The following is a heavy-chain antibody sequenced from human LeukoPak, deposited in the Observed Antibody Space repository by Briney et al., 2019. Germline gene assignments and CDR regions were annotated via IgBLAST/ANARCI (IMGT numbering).Heavy chain of an antibody. V-gene: IGHV4-39*01. CDR1: GDSVSSTGYY. J-gene: IGHJ3*01. CDR2: IYYSGST. D-gene: IGHD3-22*01. CDR3: AKAGARYSDSSGLYAFDV. Sequence: SETLSLTCTVSGDSVSSTGYYWGWIRQPPGKGLEWIGTIYYSGSTYYNPSLKSRVTMSEDTSRNQFSMRLSSVNAADTAVYYCAKAGARYSDSSGLYAFDVWGQGTMVTVSS.